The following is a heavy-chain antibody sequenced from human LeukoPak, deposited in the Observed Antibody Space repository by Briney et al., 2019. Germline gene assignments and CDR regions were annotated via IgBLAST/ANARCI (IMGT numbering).Heavy chain of an antibody. CDR3: ARGSNSSSSQDLRWFDP. D-gene: IGHD6-6*01. V-gene: IGHV4-59*01. Sequence: SETLSLTCTVSGASIRDYHWSWIRQPPGKGLGRIGYIHYTGGAIYSPSLKSRVTMSVDTSKNQFSLNLNSVTAADTAVYYCARGSNSSSSQDLRWFDPWGQGTLVTVSS. CDR1: GASIRDYH. J-gene: IGHJ5*02. CDR2: IHYTGGA.